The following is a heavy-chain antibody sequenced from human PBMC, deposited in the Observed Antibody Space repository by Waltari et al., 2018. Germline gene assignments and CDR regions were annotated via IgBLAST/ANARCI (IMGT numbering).Heavy chain of an antibody. Sequence: QVQLVESGGGVVQPGRSLRLSCAASGFTFSSYGMHWVRQAPGKGLEWGEVISYDGSNKYYADSVKGRFTISRDNSKNTLYLQMNSLRAEDTAVYYCAKDYSGYDHYFDYWGQGTLVTVSS. CDR2: ISYDGSNK. CDR3: AKDYSGYDHYFDY. CDR1: GFTFSSYG. J-gene: IGHJ4*02. D-gene: IGHD5-12*01. V-gene: IGHV3-30*18.